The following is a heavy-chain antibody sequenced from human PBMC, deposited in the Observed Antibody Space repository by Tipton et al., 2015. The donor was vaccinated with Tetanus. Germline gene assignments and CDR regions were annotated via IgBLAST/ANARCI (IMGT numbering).Heavy chain of an antibody. CDR1: GGSISNYY. J-gene: IGHJ3*02. Sequence: TLSLTCSVSGGSISNYYWNWIRQPAGKGLEWIGRIHVTGAINHSPALQSRVTMSVDTAKNQFSLRLSSVTAADAAMYYCAREDVYYHDGSGFYAFDIWGRGTMVAVSS. D-gene: IGHD3-22*01. V-gene: IGHV4-4*07. CDR3: AREDVYYHDGSGFYAFDI. CDR2: IHVTGAI.